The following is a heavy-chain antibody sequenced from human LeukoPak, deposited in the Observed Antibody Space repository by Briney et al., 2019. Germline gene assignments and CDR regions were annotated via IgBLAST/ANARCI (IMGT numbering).Heavy chain of an antibody. J-gene: IGHJ4*02. CDR1: GFTFSSYW. V-gene: IGHV3-7*01. CDR3: ARLSSSWYMGEYYFDY. CDR2: IKQDGSEK. Sequence: GGSLRLSCAASGFTFSSYWMSWVRQAPGKGLEWVANIKQDGSEKYYVDSVKGRFTISRDSAKNSLYLQMNSLRAEDTAVYYCARLSSSWYMGEYYFDYWGQGTLVTVSS. D-gene: IGHD6-13*01.